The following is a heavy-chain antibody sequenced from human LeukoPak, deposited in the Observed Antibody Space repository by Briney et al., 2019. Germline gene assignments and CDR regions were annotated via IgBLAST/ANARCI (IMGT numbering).Heavy chain of an antibody. CDR1: GVSISSRTYY. CDR3: ARQPYSGNTKYHFDY. J-gene: IGHJ4*02. CDR2: IYYSGST. Sequence: NPSETLSLTCSVSGVSISSRTYYWGWIRQPPGKGLEWIGTIYYSGSTYYNPSLRSRVTISVDTSKNQSSLKLSSVTAADTAVYYCARQPYSGNTKYHFDYWGQGTLVTVSS. V-gene: IGHV4-39*01. D-gene: IGHD4-23*01.